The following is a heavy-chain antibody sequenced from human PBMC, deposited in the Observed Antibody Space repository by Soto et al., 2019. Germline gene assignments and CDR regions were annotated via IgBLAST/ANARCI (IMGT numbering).Heavy chain of an antibody. CDR2: ITSSGTTI. CDR1: GFIFSSYE. CDR3: GRGWDCSCSRCHRSNWFGP. V-gene: IGHV3-48*03. J-gene: IGHJ5*01. D-gene: IGHD2-15*01. Sequence: GGSLRLSCAASGFIFSSYEMNWVRQAPGKGLEWVSYITSSGTTIYYADSVKGRFTISRDNAKNSLYLQMNSLRAEDTAVYYCGRGWDCSCSRCHRSNWFGPWGQGNLVNLSS.